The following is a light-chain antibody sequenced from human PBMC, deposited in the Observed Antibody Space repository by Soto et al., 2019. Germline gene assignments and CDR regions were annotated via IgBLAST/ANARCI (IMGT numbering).Light chain of an antibody. Sequence: EIVLTQSTGTLSWSTEERATLSCRASQSVDSSYLAWYQQKPGQAPRLLMYGTSTRATGTPDRFSGSGSGRDFSLTISRLEPEDFAVYYCHQYGSSPGTFGQGTKVDIK. V-gene: IGKV3-20*01. CDR1: QSVDSSY. CDR3: HQYGSSPGT. J-gene: IGKJ1*01. CDR2: GTS.